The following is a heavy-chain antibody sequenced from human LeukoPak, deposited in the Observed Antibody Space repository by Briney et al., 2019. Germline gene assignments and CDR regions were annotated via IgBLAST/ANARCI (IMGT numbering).Heavy chain of an antibody. D-gene: IGHD3-10*01. Sequence: SVKVSCKASGGTFSSYAISWVRQAPGQGLEWMGGIIPIFGTANYAQKFQGRVTITTDESTSTAYMELSSLRSEDTAVYYCARGGYYGSGSYYYYYYYMDVWGKGTTVTVS. CDR2: IIPIFGTA. CDR1: GGTFSSYA. CDR3: ARGGYYGSGSYYYYYYYMDV. J-gene: IGHJ6*03. V-gene: IGHV1-69*05.